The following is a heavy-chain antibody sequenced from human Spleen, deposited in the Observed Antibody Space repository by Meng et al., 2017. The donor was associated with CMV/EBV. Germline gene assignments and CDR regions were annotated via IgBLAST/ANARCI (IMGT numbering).Heavy chain of an antibody. CDR3: AREPGRGSFDM. D-gene: IGHD3-10*01. J-gene: IGHJ3*02. CDR1: GFTVSSNY. CDR2: IYSGGST. V-gene: IGHV3-53*01. Sequence: GGSLRLSCAASGFTVSSNYMSWVRQAPGKGLEWVSVIYSGGSTYYADSVKGRFTISRDNSKNTLYLQMNGLRVEDTAVYYCAREPGRGSFDMWGQGTMVTVSS.